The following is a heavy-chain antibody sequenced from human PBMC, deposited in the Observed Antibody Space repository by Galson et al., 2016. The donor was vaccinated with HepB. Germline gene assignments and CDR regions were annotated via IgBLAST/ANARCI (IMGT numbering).Heavy chain of an antibody. D-gene: IGHD4-23*01. CDR2: IGTAGDT. V-gene: IGHV3-13*01. CDR3: ARGTTVVTRNYYGMDV. J-gene: IGHJ6*02. Sequence: SLRLSCAASGFTFSSYDMHWVRQATGKGLEWVSVIGTAGDTYYPGSVKGRFAISRENAKNSLYLQMNSLRAEDTAVYYCARGTTVVTRNYYGMDVWGQGTTVTVSS. CDR1: GFTFSSYD.